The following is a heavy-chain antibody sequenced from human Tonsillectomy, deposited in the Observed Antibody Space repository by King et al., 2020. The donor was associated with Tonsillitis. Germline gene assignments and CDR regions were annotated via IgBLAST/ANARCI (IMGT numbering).Heavy chain of an antibody. CDR3: ARDLMSGDWNDPLGYFDY. J-gene: IGHJ4*02. CDR2: ISYDGSEK. V-gene: IGHV3-30*04. Sequence: VQLVESGGGVVQPGRSLRLSCAASGFTFSNYAMHWVRQAPGKGLEWVAIISYDGSEKYYADSVKGRFTISRDNSKNKMYVQMNYLRAEDTAVYDCARDLMSGDWNDPLGYFDYWGQGTLVTVSS. D-gene: IGHD1-1*01. CDR1: GFTFSNYA.